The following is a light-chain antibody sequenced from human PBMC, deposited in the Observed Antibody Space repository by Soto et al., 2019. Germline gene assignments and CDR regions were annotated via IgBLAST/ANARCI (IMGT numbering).Light chain of an antibody. CDR3: SSYAGSSARVV. CDR1: STDFENYNL. Sequence: QSVLTQPASVSGSPGQSITISCTRSSTDFENYNLVSWYQHCPDKAPKLIIYEGTKRPSEISDRFSGSESDTTASLIISGLQPEDEADYYCSSYAGSSARVVFGGGTKHTVL. CDR2: EGT. J-gene: IGLJ2*01. V-gene: IGLV2-23*01.